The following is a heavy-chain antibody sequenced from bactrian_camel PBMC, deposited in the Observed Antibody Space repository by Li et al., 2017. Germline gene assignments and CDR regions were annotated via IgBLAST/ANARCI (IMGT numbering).Heavy chain of an antibody. CDR3: AARRSQTLVTRPFAEYSYNH. CDR2: INSDGEA. D-gene: IGHD2*01. CDR1: GDTSSDYS. J-gene: IGHJ4*01. V-gene: IGHV3S53*01. Sequence: HVQLVESGGGSVQAGGSLRLSCVASGDTSSDYSMAWFRQVPGKQREGVAAINSDGEATYGEAVQGRFTISKDYVKNTLYLQMNSLEPEDTAMYYCAARRSQTLVTRPFAEYSYNHWGQGTQVTVS.